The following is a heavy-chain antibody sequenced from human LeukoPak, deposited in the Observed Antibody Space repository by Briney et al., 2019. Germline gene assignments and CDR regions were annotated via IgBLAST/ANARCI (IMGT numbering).Heavy chain of an antibody. CDR1: GFTFSSYG. CDR3: ARAGSQQDGMDV. J-gene: IGHJ6*02. Sequence: GGSLRLSCAASGFTFSSYGMHWVRQAPGKGLEWVAVIWYDGSNKYYADSVKGRSTISRDNSKNTLYLQMNSLRAEDTAVYYCARAGSQQDGMDVWGQGTTVTVSS. V-gene: IGHV3-33*01. D-gene: IGHD6-13*01. CDR2: IWYDGSNK.